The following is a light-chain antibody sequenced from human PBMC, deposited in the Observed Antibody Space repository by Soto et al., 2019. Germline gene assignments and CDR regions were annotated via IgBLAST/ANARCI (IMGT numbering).Light chain of an antibody. J-gene: IGLJ2*01. V-gene: IGLV2-11*01. Sequence: QSALTQPRSVSGSPGQSVTISCTGTSSDVGGYNYVSWYQQHPGKAPKLMIYDVSKRPSGVPDRFSGSKSGNTASLTISGLQAEDEAAYYCCSYAGSYIHVVFGGGTKLTVL. CDR3: CSYAGSYIHVV. CDR2: DVS. CDR1: SSDVGGYNY.